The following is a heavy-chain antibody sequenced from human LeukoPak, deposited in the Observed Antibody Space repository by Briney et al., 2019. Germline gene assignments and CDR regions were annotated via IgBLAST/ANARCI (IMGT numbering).Heavy chain of an antibody. CDR3: SRDYYSAYIDY. CDR1: GFTFSSYS. Sequence: GGSLRLSCAASGFTFSSYSMHWVRQAPGKGLEWVALISYDVSDKYYADSVKGRFTISRDNSENTLYLQMNSLRGEDTAVYYCSRDYYSAYIDYWGQGTLVTVSS. V-gene: IGHV3-30-3*01. CDR2: ISYDVSDK. D-gene: IGHD3-22*01. J-gene: IGHJ4*02.